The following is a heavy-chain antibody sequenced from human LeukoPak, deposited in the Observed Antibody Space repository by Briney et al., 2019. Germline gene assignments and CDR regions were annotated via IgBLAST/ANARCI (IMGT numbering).Heavy chain of an antibody. V-gene: IGHV3-66*01. CDR2: IYSGGST. J-gene: IGHJ4*02. Sequence: GGSLRLSCVASGFTVSSNYMSWVRQAPGKGLEWVSVIYSGGSTYYADSVKGRFTISRDNSKNTLYLQMNSLRAEDTAVYYCAREALASYYFDYWGQGTLVTVSS. CDR1: GFTVSSNY. CDR3: AREALASYYFDY. D-gene: IGHD6-6*01.